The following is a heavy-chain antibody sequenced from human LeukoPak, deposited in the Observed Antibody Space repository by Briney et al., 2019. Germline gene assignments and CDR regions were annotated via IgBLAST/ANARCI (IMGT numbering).Heavy chain of an antibody. J-gene: IGHJ4*02. CDR3: ARSGGYVLYFDY. Sequence: SETLSLTCAVSGGSISSSNWWSWVRQPPGKGLEWIGEIYHSGGTNYNPSLKSRVTISVDKFKNQFSLKLSSVTAADTAVYYCARSGGYVLYFDYWGQGAPVTVSS. V-gene: IGHV4-4*02. CDR1: GGSISSSNW. CDR2: IYHSGGT. D-gene: IGHD5-12*01.